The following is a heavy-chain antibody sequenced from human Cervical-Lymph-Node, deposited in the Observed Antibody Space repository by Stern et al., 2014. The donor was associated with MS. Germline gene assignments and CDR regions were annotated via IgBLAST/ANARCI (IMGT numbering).Heavy chain of an antibody. Sequence: QVQLGQSGAEVKKPGASVKVSCKASGYTFTSYGISWVRQAPGQGLEWVGWISAYNGNTNYAQKLQGRVTMTTDTSTSTAYMELRSLRSDDTAVYYCAREEDYMLENCGMDVWGQGTTVTVSS. CDR1: GYTFTSYG. CDR3: AREEDYMLENCGMDV. V-gene: IGHV1-18*01. D-gene: IGHD3-16*01. CDR2: ISAYNGNT. J-gene: IGHJ6*02.